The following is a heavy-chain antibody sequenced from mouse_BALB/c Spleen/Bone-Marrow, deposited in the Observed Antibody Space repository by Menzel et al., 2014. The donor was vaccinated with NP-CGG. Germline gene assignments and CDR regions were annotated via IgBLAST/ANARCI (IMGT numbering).Heavy chain of an antibody. J-gene: IGHJ3*01. V-gene: IGHV5-12*02. D-gene: IGHD2-4*01. Sequence: EVMLVESGGGLVQPGGSLKLSCATSGFTFSDYYMYWVRQTPEKRLEWVAYISNGGGSTYYPDTVKGRFTISRDNAKNTLYLQRSRRKSEDTAVYYCARHNYDETWFAYWDQGTLVTVSA. CDR1: GFTFSDYY. CDR3: ARHNYDETWFAY. CDR2: ISNGGGST.